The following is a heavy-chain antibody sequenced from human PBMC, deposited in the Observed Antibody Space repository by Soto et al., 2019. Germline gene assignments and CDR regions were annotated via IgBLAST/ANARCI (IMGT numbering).Heavy chain of an antibody. CDR2: IYYRGST. J-gene: IGHJ6*02. CDR1: GGSISNGDYY. D-gene: IGHD2-15*01. V-gene: IGHV4-30-4*01. CDR3: VRVQVAPTRVRFYGMDV. Sequence: SETLSLTCTVSGGSISNGDYYWSWIRQPPGKGLEWIGNIYYRGSTYYNPSLKSRVTISVDTSKNQFSLKLSSMTAADTAVYYCVRVQVAPTRVRFYGMDVWGQGTTVTVSS.